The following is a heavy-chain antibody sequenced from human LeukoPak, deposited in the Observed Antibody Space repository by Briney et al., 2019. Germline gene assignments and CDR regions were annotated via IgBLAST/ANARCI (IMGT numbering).Heavy chain of an antibody. CDR3: ARHDYGDYIVFNY. Sequence: ETLSLTRTVSGGSISSYYWSWIRQPPGKGLEWIGYIYYSGSTNYNPSLKSRVTISVDTSKNQFSLKLSSVTAADTAVYYCARHDYGDYIVFNYWGQGTLVTVSS. V-gene: IGHV4-59*08. CDR2: IYYSGST. J-gene: IGHJ4*02. D-gene: IGHD4-17*01. CDR1: GGSISSYY.